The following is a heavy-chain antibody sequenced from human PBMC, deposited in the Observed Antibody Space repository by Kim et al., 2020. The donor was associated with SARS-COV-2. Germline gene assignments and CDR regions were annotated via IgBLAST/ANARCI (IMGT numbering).Heavy chain of an antibody. V-gene: IGHV1-69*13. CDR3: AREETVVIVATLPFDY. CDR2: IIPIFGTA. D-gene: IGHD5-12*01. CDR1: GGTFSSYA. Sequence: SVKVSCKASGGTFSSYAISWVRQAPGQGLEWMGGIIPIFGTANYAQKFQGRVTITADESTSTAYMELSSLRSEDTAVYYCAREETVVIVATLPFDYWGQGTLVTVSS. J-gene: IGHJ4*02.